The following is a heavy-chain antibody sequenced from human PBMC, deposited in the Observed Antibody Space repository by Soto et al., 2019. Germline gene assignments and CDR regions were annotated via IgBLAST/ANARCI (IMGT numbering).Heavy chain of an antibody. Sequence: QVQLVQSGAEVKKPGASVKVSCKVSGYTLTELSMHWVRQAPGKGLEGMGGFDPEDGETIYAQKFQGRVTMTEDTSTDTAYMELSSLRSEDTAVYYCATLPMGSSSWYNWFDPWGQGTLVTVSS. CDR1: GYTLTELS. V-gene: IGHV1-24*01. CDR3: ATLPMGSSSWYNWFDP. J-gene: IGHJ5*02. CDR2: FDPEDGET. D-gene: IGHD6-13*01.